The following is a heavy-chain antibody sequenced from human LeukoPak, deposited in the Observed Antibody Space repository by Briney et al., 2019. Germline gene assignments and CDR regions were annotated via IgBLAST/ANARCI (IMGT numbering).Heavy chain of an antibody. CDR1: GFTFSSYS. CDR3: ARDSGSPKGSCAY. CDR2: ISSSSSYI. V-gene: IGHV3-21*01. J-gene: IGHJ4*02. Sequence: PGGSLRLSCAASGFTFSSYSMNWVRQAPGKGLEWVSSISSSSSYIYYADSVKGRFTISRDNAKNSLYLQMNSLRAEDTAVYYRARDSGSPKGSCAYWGQGTLVTVSS. D-gene: IGHD1-26*01.